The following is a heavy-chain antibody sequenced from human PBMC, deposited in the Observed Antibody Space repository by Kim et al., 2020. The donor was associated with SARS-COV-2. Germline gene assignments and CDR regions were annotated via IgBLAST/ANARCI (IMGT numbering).Heavy chain of an antibody. V-gene: IGHV3-23*01. J-gene: IGHJ5*02. CDR3: ATRWATGSLYP. D-gene: IGHD3-10*01. CDR2: ISGSGDTT. Sequence: GGSLRLSCAASGFTFSSYAMTWVRQAPGKGLESVSTISGSGDTTFYTDSIKGRFTVSRDNSKNTLFLQMNGLRAEDTAVYYCATRWATGSLYPWGQGTLVTVSS. CDR1: GFTFSSYA.